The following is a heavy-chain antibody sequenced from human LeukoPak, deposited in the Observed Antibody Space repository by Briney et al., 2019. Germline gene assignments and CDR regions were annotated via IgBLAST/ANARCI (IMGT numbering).Heavy chain of an antibody. J-gene: IGHJ4*02. V-gene: IGHV3-33*01. CDR3: ARDQLQWLLTFDY. CDR1: GFTFSSYG. Sequence: GGSLRLSCAASGFTFSSYGMHWVRQAPGKGLEWVAVIWYDGSNKYYADSVKGRFTISRDNSKNTLYLQMNSLRAEDTAVYYCARDQLQWLLTFDYWGQGTLVTVSS. CDR2: IWYDGSNK. D-gene: IGHD5-24*01.